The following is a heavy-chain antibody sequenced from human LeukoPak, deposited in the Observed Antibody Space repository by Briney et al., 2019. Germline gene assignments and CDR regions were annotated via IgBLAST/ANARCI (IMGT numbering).Heavy chain of an antibody. V-gene: IGHV1-8*03. J-gene: IGHJ5*02. CDR3: ARSSVYYDFWSGYYKHNWFDP. Sequence: ASVKVSCKASGYTFSNNDINWVRQATGQGLEWMGWMNPNSGNTGYAQKFQGRVTITRNTSISTAYMELSSLRSEDTAVYYCARSSVYYDFWSGYYKHNWFDPWGQGTLVTVSS. CDR2: MNPNSGNT. D-gene: IGHD3-3*01. CDR1: GYTFSNND.